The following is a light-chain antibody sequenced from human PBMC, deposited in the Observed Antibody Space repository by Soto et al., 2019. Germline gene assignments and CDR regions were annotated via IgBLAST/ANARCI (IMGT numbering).Light chain of an antibody. V-gene: IGKV1-39*01. CDR1: QSINSY. CDR3: QQTYSAPLT. Sequence: IQMTQSPSSLSASVGDRVTITCRASQSINSYLNWYQQKPRKAPELLIYTASNLQSGVPSRFSGTGSGTDFILTISSLQPEDFATYYCQQTYSAPLTFGGGTKVEIE. J-gene: IGKJ4*01. CDR2: TAS.